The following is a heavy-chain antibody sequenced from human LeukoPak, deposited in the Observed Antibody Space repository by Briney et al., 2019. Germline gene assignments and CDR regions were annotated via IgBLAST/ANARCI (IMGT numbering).Heavy chain of an antibody. CDR2: IRYDGSNK. CDR1: GFTFSSYG. Sequence: GGSLRLSCAASGFTFSSYGMHWVRQAPGKGLEWVAFIRYDGSNKYYADSVKGRFTISRDNSKNMLYLQMNSLRAEDTAVYYCAKTRVVPARAPLDPWGQGTLVTVSS. CDR3: AKTRVVPARAPLDP. J-gene: IGHJ5*02. D-gene: IGHD2-2*01. V-gene: IGHV3-30*02.